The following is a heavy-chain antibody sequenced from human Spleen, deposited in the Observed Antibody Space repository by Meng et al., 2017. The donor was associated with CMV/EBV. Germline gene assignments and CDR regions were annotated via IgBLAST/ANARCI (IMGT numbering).Heavy chain of an antibody. CDR3: ARGYDFWSGYWDY. Sequence: GESLKISCAASGFTFSTYYMSWVRQAPGKGLEWVASIKQDGSEKYYVDSAKGRFTISRDNAKNSLYLQMNSLRAEDTAVYYCARGYDFWSGYWDYWGQGTLVTVSS. J-gene: IGHJ4*02. V-gene: IGHV3-7*04. CDR2: IKQDGSEK. CDR1: GFTFSTYY. D-gene: IGHD3-3*01.